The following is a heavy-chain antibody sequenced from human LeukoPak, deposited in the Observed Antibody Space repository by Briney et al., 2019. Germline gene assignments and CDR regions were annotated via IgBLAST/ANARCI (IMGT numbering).Heavy chain of an antibody. D-gene: IGHD5-12*01. CDR1: GFTFSDYY. J-gene: IGHJ4*02. CDR2: IKQDGSEK. Sequence: GGSLRLSCAASGFTFSDYYMSWIRQAPGKGLEWVANIKQDGSEKYYEDSVKGRFTISRDNAKNSLYLQMNSLRAEDTAVYYCARRGGWLRQYYFDYWGQGTLVIVSS. V-gene: IGHV3-7*01. CDR3: ARRGGWLRQYYFDY.